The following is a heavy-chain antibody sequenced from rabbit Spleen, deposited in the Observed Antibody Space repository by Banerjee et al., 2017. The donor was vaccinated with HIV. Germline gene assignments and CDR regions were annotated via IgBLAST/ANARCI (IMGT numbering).Heavy chain of an antibody. CDR1: GVSFSSYY. CDR3: ARYLDGVIGWNFGW. D-gene: IGHD4-1*01. V-gene: IGHV1S40*01. Sequence: QSLEESGGDLVKPGASLTLTCKASGVSFSSYYMNWVRQAPGKGLEWIACINAVTGKAVYASWGKGRFTFSKTSSTTVTLQMTSLTDADTATYFCARYLDGVIGWNFGWWGPGTLVTVS. CDR2: INAVTGKA. J-gene: IGHJ6*01.